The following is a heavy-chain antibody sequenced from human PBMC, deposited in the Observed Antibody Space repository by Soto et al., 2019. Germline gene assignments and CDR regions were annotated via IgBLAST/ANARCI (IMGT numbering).Heavy chain of an antibody. CDR1: GFTFSDYY. V-gene: IGHV3-11*01. Sequence: GGSLRLSCAASGFTFSDYYMSWIRQAPGKGQEWVSYISSSGSTIYYADSVKGRFTISRDNAKNSLYLQLNSLRAEDTAVYYCARELSVNPYYYYYYGMDVWGQGTTVTVSS. D-gene: IGHD4-17*01. CDR2: ISSSGSTI. CDR3: ARELSVNPYYYYYYGMDV. J-gene: IGHJ6*02.